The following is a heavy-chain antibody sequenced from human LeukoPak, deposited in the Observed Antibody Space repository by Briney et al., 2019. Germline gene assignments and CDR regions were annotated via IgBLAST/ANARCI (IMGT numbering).Heavy chain of an antibody. D-gene: IGHD1-26*01. CDR1: GFTFSRYG. CDR3: GSGTYLYYFDY. V-gene: IGHV3-30*03. Sequence: GGSLRLSCAASGFTFSRYGMHCVRQAPGKGLEWVAVVSYDGDDKYYADSVKGRFTISRDNSKNTLYLQMNSLRAEDSAVYYCGSGTYLYYFDYWGQGTLVTVSS. J-gene: IGHJ4*02. CDR2: VSYDGDDK.